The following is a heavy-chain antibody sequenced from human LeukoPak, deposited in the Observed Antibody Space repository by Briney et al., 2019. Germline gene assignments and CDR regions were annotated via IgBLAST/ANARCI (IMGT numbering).Heavy chain of an antibody. Sequence: PGGSLRLSCAASGFTFSDHYMDWVRQGPGKGLEWVARIRNKANSYTTEYAASVEGRFTISRDDSKNLMYLQMNSLKIEDTAVYYCARYQLPVRYFDYSGQGTLVTVSS. CDR3: ARYQLPVRYFDY. V-gene: IGHV3-72*01. J-gene: IGHJ4*02. CDR2: IRNKANSYTT. D-gene: IGHD2-2*01. CDR1: GFTFSDHY.